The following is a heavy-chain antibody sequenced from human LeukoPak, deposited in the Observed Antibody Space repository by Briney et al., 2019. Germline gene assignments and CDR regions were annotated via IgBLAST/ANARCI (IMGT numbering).Heavy chain of an antibody. CDR2: IYYSGST. CDR1: GGSISSGGYY. Sequence: SQTLSLTCTVSGGSISSGGYYWSWIRQHPGKGLEWIGYIYYSGSTNYNPSLKSRVTISVDTSKNQFSLKLSSVTAADTAVYYCARLRYSYGPSLFYYYGMDVWGQGTTVTVSS. D-gene: IGHD5-18*01. V-gene: IGHV4-61*08. J-gene: IGHJ6*02. CDR3: ARLRYSYGPSLFYYYGMDV.